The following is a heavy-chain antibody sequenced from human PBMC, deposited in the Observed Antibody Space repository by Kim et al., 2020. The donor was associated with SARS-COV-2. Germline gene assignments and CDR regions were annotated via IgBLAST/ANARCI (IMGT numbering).Heavy chain of an antibody. J-gene: IGHJ4*02. D-gene: IGHD2-15*01. CDR1: GGSFSGYY. V-gene: IGHV4-34*01. CDR2: INHSGST. Sequence: SETLSLTCAVYGGSFSGYYWSWIRQPPGKGLEWIGEINHSGSTNYNPSLKSRVTISVDTSKNQFSLKLSSVTAADTAVYYCARGGLRVFNYWGQGTLVTVSS. CDR3: ARGGLRVFNY.